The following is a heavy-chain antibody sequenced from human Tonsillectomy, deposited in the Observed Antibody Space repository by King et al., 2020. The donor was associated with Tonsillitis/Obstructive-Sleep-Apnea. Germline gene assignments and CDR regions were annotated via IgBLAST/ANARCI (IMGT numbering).Heavy chain of an antibody. CDR3: ARGGSDATPQEFDC. CDR2: ITQSVST. J-gene: IGHJ4*02. CDR1: GGSFSVYY. Sequence: VQLQQWGAGLFKPSETLSLTCAVYGGSFSVYYWSWIRQRPGKGLEWIGEITQSVSTNYNPSLKSRVTISVDTSKNQFSLRLSSVTAADTAVYYCARGGSDATPQEFDCWGQGTLVTVSS. V-gene: IGHV4-34*01. D-gene: IGHD2-15*01.